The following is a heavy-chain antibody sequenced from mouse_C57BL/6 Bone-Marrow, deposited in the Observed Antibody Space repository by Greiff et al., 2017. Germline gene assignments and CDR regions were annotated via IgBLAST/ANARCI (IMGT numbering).Heavy chain of an antibody. D-gene: IGHD3-2*02. CDR2: ICSGGST. CDR1: GFSLSSYG. Sequence: QVQLKQSGPGLVQPSQCLSITCTVSGFSLSSYGVHWVRQSPGKGLEWLGVICSGGSTAYNAAFISGLSISTDNYKSQVFFKMNSLQADDTAIFYCARRQLRLRDWGQGTLVTVSA. CDR3: ARRQLRLRD. J-gene: IGHJ3*01. V-gene: IGHV2-2*01.